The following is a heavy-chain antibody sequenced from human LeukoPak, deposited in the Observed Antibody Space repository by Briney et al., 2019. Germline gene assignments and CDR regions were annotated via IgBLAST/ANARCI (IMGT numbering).Heavy chain of an antibody. D-gene: IGHD3-22*01. J-gene: IGHJ3*02. CDR1: GYTFTGYY. Sequence: GASVKVSCKASGYTFTGYYMHWVRQAPGQGLEWMGWINPNSGGTNYAQKFQGRVTMTRDTSISTAYMELSRLRSDDTAVYYCATRARETYYYDSSGYPPDAFDIWGQGTMVTVSS. CDR3: ATRARETYYYDSSGYPPDAFDI. V-gene: IGHV1-2*02. CDR2: INPNSGGT.